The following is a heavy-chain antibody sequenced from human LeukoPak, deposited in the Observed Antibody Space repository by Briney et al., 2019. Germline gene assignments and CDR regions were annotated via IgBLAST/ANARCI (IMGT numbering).Heavy chain of an antibody. D-gene: IGHD2-2*01. CDR2: ISVDTGNP. CDR3: ARDGYEYCSSTSCLDY. J-gene: IGHJ4*02. CDR1: GYTFTRHA. V-gene: IGHV7-4-1*02. Sequence: GASVTVSCTPSGYTFTRHAINWVRQVPGQGFEWMGWISVDTGNPTYAQGFAGRFVFSLDTSVGTANLQISSLKPEDTAVYYCARDGYEYCSSTSCLDYWGQGTLVTVSS.